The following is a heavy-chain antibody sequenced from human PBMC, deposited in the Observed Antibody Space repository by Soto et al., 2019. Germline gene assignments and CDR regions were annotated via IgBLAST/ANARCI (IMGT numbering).Heavy chain of an antibody. D-gene: IGHD6-13*01. CDR3: AIGDRHGYSSSSDY. V-gene: IGHV3-33*01. Sequence: QVQLVESGGGVVQPGTSLRLSCAVSGFTFSSYGMHWVRQAPGRGLEWVAVIWYDGTDKYYSDSVKGRFTISRDNSRNTLYLQMNSLRAEDTAVYYCAIGDRHGYSSSSDYWGQGTLVTVSS. J-gene: IGHJ4*02. CDR2: IWYDGTDK. CDR1: GFTFSSYG.